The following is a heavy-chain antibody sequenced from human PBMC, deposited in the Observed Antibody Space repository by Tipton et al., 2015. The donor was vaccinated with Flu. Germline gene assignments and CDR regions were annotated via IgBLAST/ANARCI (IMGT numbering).Heavy chain of an antibody. V-gene: IGHV4-31*03. CDR2: IYYSGGT. J-gene: IGHJ6*02. Sequence: TLSLTCIVSGGSISSGGEYWTWIRQHPGKGLEWIASIYYSGGTYYNPSLESRVTMSVDTSKNQFSLKLSSVTAADTAVYYCARDQGFGGGMTYDYFAMDVWGQGTTVTVSS. D-gene: IGHD3-10*01. CDR3: ARDQGFGGGMTYDYFAMDV. CDR1: GGSISSGGEY.